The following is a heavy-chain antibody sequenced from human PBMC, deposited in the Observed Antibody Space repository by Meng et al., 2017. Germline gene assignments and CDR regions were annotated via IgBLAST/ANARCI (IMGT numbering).Heavy chain of an antibody. CDR3: ARASSYYDYVWGSYRPDYFDY. CDR1: GGSISSGGYF. V-gene: IGHV4-31*03. CDR2: IYYSGST. J-gene: IGHJ4*02. D-gene: IGHD3-16*02. Sequence: GHLQESGPGLVKPYQTLSLTCTFSGGSISSGGYFWSWIRQHPGKGLEWIGYIYYSGSTYYNPSLKSRVTISVDTSKNQFSLKLSSVTAADTAVYYCARASSYYDYVWGSYRPDYFDYWGQGTLVTVFS.